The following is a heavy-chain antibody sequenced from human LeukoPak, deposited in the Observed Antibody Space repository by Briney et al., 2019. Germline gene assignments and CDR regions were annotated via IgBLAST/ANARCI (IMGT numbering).Heavy chain of an antibody. V-gene: IGHV3-33*01. Sequence: GGSLRLSCAASGFTFSSYGMHWVRQAPGKGLEWVAVIWSDGSNEYYADSVKGRFTISRDNFKNTLYLQMSSLRAVDTAVYYCARTYNIRYFDSWGQGTLVTVSS. CDR1: GFTFSSYG. D-gene: IGHD3-9*01. CDR2: IWSDGSNE. J-gene: IGHJ4*02. CDR3: ARTYNIRYFDS.